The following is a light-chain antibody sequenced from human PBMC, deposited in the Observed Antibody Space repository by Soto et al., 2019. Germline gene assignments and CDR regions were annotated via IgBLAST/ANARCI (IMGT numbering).Light chain of an antibody. CDR3: LLYYGGAVV. Sequence: QTVVTQEPSLTVSPGGKVTPTVPPSTEEVPSGYYPNWSRQKPGQAPGTLIYSTSNKHSWTPARFSGSLLGGKAALTLSGVQPEDEAEYYCLLYYGGAVVFGGGTKLTVL. CDR1: TEEVPSGYY. CDR2: STS. V-gene: IGLV7-43*01. J-gene: IGLJ2*01.